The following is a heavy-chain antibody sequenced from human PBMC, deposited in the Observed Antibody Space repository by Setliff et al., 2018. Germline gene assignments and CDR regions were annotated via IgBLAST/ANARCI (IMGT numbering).Heavy chain of an antibody. CDR2: NSA. CDR1: GYTFTNYG. V-gene: IGHV1-18*01. Sequence: ASVKVSCKTSGYTFTNYGINWVRQAPGQGLEWMGWNSAYAQKFQGRVTMTTDTPTSTAYMELRSLRTDDTAVYYCARGPPDFVVVPAAAKFDYWGPGTLVTVSS. D-gene: IGHD2-2*01. J-gene: IGHJ4*02. CDR3: ARGPPDFVVVPAAAKFDY.